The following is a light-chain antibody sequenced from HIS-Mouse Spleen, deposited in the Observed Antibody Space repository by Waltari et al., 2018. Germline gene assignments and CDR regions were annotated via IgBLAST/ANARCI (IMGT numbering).Light chain of an antibody. CDR2: DDS. Sequence: SYVLTQPPSVSVAPGKTARITCGGNNIGSKSEHWYQQKPGQAPELVVYDDSDRPSGIPERFSGSNSGNTATLTISRVEAGDEADYYCQVWDSSSDHPYVFGTGTKVTVL. CDR3: QVWDSSSDHPYV. V-gene: IGLV3-21*03. J-gene: IGLJ1*01. CDR1: NIGSKS.